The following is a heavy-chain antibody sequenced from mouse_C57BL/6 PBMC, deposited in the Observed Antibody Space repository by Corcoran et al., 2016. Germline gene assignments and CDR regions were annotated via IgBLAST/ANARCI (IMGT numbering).Heavy chain of an antibody. CDR3: ARRRDYDGYFDV. J-gene: IGHJ1*03. Sequence: QIQLVQSGPELKKPGETVKISCKASGYTFTTYGMSWVKQAPGKGLKWMGWINTYSGVPTYADDFKGRFAFSLETSASTAYLQINNLKNEDTATYVCARRRDYDGYFDVWGTGTTVTVSS. CDR2: INTYSGVP. CDR1: GYTFTTYG. V-gene: IGHV9-3*01. D-gene: IGHD2-4*01.